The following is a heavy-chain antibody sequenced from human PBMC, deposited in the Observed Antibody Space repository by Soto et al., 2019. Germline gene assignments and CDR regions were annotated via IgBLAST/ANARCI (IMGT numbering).Heavy chain of an antibody. CDR3: ARHHVRGRTIAGAAEF. Sequence: SETLSLTCAVYGGSFSGYYWSWIRQPPGKGLGWIGELNQSGNTNYNPSLKSRVTISVATSKNQLFLNLRSVTAADTAMYYCARHHVRGRTIAGAAEFWGQGTLVTVSS. CDR1: GGSFSGYY. D-gene: IGHD6-13*01. V-gene: IGHV4-34*01. CDR2: LNQSGNT. J-gene: IGHJ4*02.